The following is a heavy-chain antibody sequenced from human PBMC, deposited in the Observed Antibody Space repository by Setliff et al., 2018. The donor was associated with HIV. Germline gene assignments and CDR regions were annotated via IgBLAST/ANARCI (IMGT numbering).Heavy chain of an antibody. Sequence: LSLTCSVSGASLTRGGDFWGWVRQPPGKGLEWIGSIYYSGSAYYNSSLRSRLTISVDTSKNQFSLKLKSVTAADTAVYYCASQVTGYHDFWSGYLGYFDYWGQGLLVTVSS. CDR3: ASQVTGYHDFWSGYLGYFDY. J-gene: IGHJ4*02. CDR1: GASLTRGGDF. V-gene: IGHV4-39*01. CDR2: IYYSGSA. D-gene: IGHD3-3*01.